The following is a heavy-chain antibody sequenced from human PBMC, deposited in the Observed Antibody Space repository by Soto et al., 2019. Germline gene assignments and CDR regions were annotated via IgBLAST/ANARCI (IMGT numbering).Heavy chain of an antibody. J-gene: IGHJ5*02. CDR3: ARGPKYCSSVSWLSGYIWFDP. CDR2: MNPNSGNT. Sequence: QVQLVQSGAEVKKPGASVRVSCKASGYIFSNYDINSVRQATGQGLEWMGWMNPNSGNTGYAQRFQCRVTMTRNTYISTAYMELRSLRSEDTAVYYCARGPKYCSSVSWLSGYIWFDPWGQGTLVTVSS. D-gene: IGHD2-15*01. CDR1: GYIFSNYD. V-gene: IGHV1-8*02.